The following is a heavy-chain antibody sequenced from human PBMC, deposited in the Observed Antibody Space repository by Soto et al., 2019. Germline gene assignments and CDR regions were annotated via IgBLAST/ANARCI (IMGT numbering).Heavy chain of an antibody. CDR2: ICEARAT. CDR1: GGSISSISYY. V-gene: IGHV4-39*01. J-gene: IGHJ4*02. D-gene: IGHD6-19*01. CDR3: ARHVYGSGWSQYYFDV. Sequence: SETLSLTCTVSGGSISSISYYWVWIPPPPGKELEWIGNICEARATYPNPSLKSRVTTSVAPSQNRFSLKLCSVTAEDTAVYYCARHVYGSGWSQYYFDVRGQGTVVTVS.